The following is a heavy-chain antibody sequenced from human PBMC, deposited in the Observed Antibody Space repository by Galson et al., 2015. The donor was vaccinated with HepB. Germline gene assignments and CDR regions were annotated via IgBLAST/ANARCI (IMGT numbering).Heavy chain of an antibody. CDR2: ISGSGGST. J-gene: IGHJ4*02. CDR3: AKDQYCSSTSCYTGSLDY. CDR1: GFTFSSYA. V-gene: IGHV3-23*01. D-gene: IGHD2-2*02. Sequence: SLRLSCAASGFTFSSYAMSWVRQAPGKGLEWVSAISGSGGSTYYADSVKGRFTISRDNSKNTLYLQMNSLRAEDTAVYYCAKDQYCSSTSCYTGSLDYWGQGTLVTVSS.